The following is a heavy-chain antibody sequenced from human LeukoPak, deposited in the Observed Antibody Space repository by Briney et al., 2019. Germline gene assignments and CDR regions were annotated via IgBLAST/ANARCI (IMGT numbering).Heavy chain of an antibody. Sequence: GESLKISCKTSGYSFPSYWIGWVRQLPGKGLEWMGVIYPGDSDTTYSPSFQGQVTISADKSISTAYLQWSSLKASDTAMYYCARQGGTGYYPFDYWGQGTLVTVSS. J-gene: IGHJ4*02. D-gene: IGHD3/OR15-3a*01. V-gene: IGHV5-51*01. CDR1: GYSFPSYW. CDR2: IYPGDSDT. CDR3: ARQGGTGYYPFDY.